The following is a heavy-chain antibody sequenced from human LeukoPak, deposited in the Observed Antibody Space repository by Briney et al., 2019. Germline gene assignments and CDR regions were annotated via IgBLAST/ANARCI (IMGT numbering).Heavy chain of an antibody. Sequence: GSLRLSCAASGFTFSSYGMHWVRQAPGKGLEWVAVISYDGSNKYYADSVKGRFTISRDNSKNTLYLQMNSLRAEDTAVYYCARDRDYYGSSPYDYWGQGTLVTVSS. D-gene: IGHD3-10*01. CDR1: GFTFSSYG. V-gene: IGHV3-30*03. CDR3: ARDRDYYGSSPYDY. J-gene: IGHJ4*02. CDR2: ISYDGSNK.